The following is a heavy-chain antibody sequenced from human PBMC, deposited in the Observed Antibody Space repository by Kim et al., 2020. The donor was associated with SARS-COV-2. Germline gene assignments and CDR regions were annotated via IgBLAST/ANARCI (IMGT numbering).Heavy chain of an antibody. Sequence: SETLSLTCTVSGGSISSYYWSWIRQPPGKGLEWIGYIYYSGSTNYNPSLKSRVTISVDTSKNQFSLKLSSVTAADTAVYYCAISSGIVDNEYFQHWGQVT. CDR3: AISSGIVDNEYFQH. CDR1: GGSISSYY. CDR2: IYYSGST. D-gene: IGHD3-10*01. J-gene: IGHJ1*01. V-gene: IGHV4-59*13.